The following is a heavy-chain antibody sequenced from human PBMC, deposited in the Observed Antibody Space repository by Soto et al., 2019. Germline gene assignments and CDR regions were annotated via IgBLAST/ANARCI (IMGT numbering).Heavy chain of an antibody. Sequence: PSETLSLTXTVSGGSISSGGYYWSWIRQHPGKGLEWIGYIYYSGSTYYNPSLKSRVTISVDTSKNQFSLKLSPVTAADTAVYYCARSVVDTAMAPDYWGQGTLVTVSS. D-gene: IGHD5-18*01. CDR3: ARSVVDTAMAPDY. CDR1: GGSISSGGYY. CDR2: IYYSGST. V-gene: IGHV4-31*03. J-gene: IGHJ4*02.